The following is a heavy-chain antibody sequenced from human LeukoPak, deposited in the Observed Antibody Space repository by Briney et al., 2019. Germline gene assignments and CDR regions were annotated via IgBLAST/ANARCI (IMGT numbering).Heavy chain of an antibody. V-gene: IGHV4-34*01. J-gene: IGHJ6*02. CDR2: INHRGST. D-gene: IGHD3-3*01. Sequence: SETLSLTYTVSGGSISSYYWSWIRQPPGKGLEWIGEINHRGSTNYNPSLKSRVTISVDTSKNQFSLKLSSVTAADTAVYYCARRGYDFWSGYYISGYYGMDVWGQGTTVTVSS. CDR3: ARRGYDFWSGYYISGYYGMDV. CDR1: GGSISSYY.